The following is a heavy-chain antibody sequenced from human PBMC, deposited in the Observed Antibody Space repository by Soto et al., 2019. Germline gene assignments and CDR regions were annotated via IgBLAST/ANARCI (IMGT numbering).Heavy chain of an antibody. D-gene: IGHD1-26*01. CDR2: IKSKTDGETT. V-gene: IGHV3-15*01. J-gene: IGHJ4*02. CDR3: TTDLRWELPPPDD. CDR1: GFTFSNAW. Sequence: GGSLRLSCAASGFTFSNAWMSWVRQAPGKGLEWVGRIKSKTDGETTDYGAPVKSRFTISRDDSENTLYLQMNSLKTEDTAVYYCTTDLRWELPPPDDWGQGTLVTVSS.